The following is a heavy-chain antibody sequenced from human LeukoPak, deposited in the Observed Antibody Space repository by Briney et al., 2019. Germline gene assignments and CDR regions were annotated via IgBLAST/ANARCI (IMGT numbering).Heavy chain of an antibody. D-gene: IGHD3-3*01. CDR2: ISWNSGSI. J-gene: IGHJ4*02. CDR3: AKAALCYDFWSGYCDY. CDR1: GFTFNDYA. Sequence: PGGSLRLSCAASGFTFNDYAMHWVRQAPGKGLEWVSGISWNSGSIGYADSVKGRFTISRDNAKNSLYLQMNSLRAEDMALYYCAKAALCYDFWSGYCDYWGQGTLVTVSS. V-gene: IGHV3-9*03.